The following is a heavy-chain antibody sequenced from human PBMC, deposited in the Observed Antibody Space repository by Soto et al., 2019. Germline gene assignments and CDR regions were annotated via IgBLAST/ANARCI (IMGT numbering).Heavy chain of an antibody. CDR1: GGSISTYY. CDR3: VREASVWFDP. CDR2: IHYSGST. V-gene: IGHV4-59*12. J-gene: IGHJ5*02. Sequence: SETLSLTCSVSGGSISTYYWSWIRQPPGKGLEWIGYIHYSGSTNYSPSLKSRATIKPDTSKSQISLQLYSVTPEDTAVYYCVREASVWFDPWGQGTLVTVSS.